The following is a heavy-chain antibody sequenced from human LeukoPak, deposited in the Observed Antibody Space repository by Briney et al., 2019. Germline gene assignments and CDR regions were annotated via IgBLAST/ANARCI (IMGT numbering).Heavy chain of an antibody. D-gene: IGHD3-16*02. Sequence: PSQTLSLTCTVSGGSISSGGYYWSWIRQHPGKGLEWIGYIYYSGSTNYNPSLKSRVTISVDTSKNQFSLKLSSVTAADTAVYYCARLSLGELSSNFDYWGQGTLVTVSS. CDR3: ARLSLGELSSNFDY. CDR2: IYYSGST. V-gene: IGHV4-31*03. J-gene: IGHJ4*02. CDR1: GGSISSGGYY.